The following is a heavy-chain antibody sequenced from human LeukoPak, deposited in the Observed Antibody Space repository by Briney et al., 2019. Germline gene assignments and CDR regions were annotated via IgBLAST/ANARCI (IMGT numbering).Heavy chain of an antibody. D-gene: IGHD4-17*01. CDR2: IYYSGST. V-gene: IGHV4-39*01. CDR1: GGSISSSSYY. J-gene: IGHJ4*02. CDR3: ARSPSRHYGYFDY. Sequence: SETLSLTCTVSGGSISSSSYYWGWIRQPPGKGLEWIGSIYYSGSTYYNPSLKSRVTISVDTSKNQFSLRLSSVTAADTAVYYCARSPSRHYGYFDYWGQGTLVTVSS.